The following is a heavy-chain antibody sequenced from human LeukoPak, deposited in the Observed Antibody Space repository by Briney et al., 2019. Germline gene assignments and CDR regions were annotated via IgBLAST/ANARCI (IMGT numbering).Heavy chain of an antibody. V-gene: IGHV3-21*01. CDR3: ARDRVGIAVAGIDY. D-gene: IGHD6-19*01. J-gene: IGHJ4*02. Sequence: GGSLRLPCAASGFTFSSYSMNWVRQAPGKGLEWVSSISSSSSYIYYADSVRGRFTISRDNAKNSLYLQMNSLRAEDTAVYYCARDRVGIAVAGIDYWGQGTLVTVSS. CDR2: ISSSSSYI. CDR1: GFTFSSYS.